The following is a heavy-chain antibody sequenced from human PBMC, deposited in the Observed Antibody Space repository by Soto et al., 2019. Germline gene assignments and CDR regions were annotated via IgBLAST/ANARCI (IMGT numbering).Heavy chain of an antibody. J-gene: IGHJ6*03. CDR3: ARDLDYLPIYYYYYMDV. D-gene: IGHD4-17*01. CDR2: INTGKGNT. Sequence: GASVKVSCKASGYNFTTYAIHWVRQAPGQRLEWMGWINTGKGNTKYSQKFQGRVTMTRDTSTSTVYMELSSLRSEDTAVYYCARDLDYLPIYYYYYMDVWGKGTTVTVSS. V-gene: IGHV1-3*04. CDR1: GYNFTTYA.